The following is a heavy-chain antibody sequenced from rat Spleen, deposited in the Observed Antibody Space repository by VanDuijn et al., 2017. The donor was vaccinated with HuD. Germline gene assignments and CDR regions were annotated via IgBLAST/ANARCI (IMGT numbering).Heavy chain of an antibody. CDR2: MSYEGSTT. D-gene: IGHD1-11*01. V-gene: IGHV5-22*01. Sequence: EVQLVESGGGLVRPGRSLKLSCAASGFTFSDYYMAWVRQAPKKGLEWVASMSYEGSTTYYGDSVKGRFTISRDNAKTTLYLQMDSLRSEDTATYYCVRHGVNYGAYNWFAYWGQGTLVTVSS. CDR3: VRHGVNYGAYNWFAY. CDR1: GFTFSDYY. J-gene: IGHJ3*01.